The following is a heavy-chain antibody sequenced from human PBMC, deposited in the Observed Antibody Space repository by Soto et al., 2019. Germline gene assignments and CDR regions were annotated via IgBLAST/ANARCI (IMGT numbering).Heavy chain of an antibody. CDR2: IYYSGST. D-gene: IGHD6-25*01. J-gene: IGHJ5*02. Sequence: HVQLQESGPGLVKPSDTLSLTCTVSGGSISSYYWSWIRQPPGKGLEWIGYIYYSGSTNYNPSLTSRVLISVDASKKQFSLKLSSVTAADTAVYYCAIPHGGSSGWDNRFDPWGQGTLVTVSS. CDR3: AIPHGGSSGWDNRFDP. V-gene: IGHV4-59*01. CDR1: GGSISSYY.